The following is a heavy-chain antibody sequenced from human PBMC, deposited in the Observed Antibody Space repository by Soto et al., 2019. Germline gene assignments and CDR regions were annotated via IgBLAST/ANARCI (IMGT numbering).Heavy chain of an antibody. D-gene: IGHD6-19*01. J-gene: IGHJ6*02. CDR1: GFSFSDYY. V-gene: IGHV3-11*06. Sequence: QVQLVESGGGLVKPGGSLRLSCAASGFSFSDYYMSWIRQAPGKGLECVSYISSTSSYTEYADSVKGRFTISRDNAKNSLYLQMNDLRAEDTAIYSCARGAEAGTWIYYYGMDVWGQGTTVTVSS. CDR3: ARGAEAGTWIYYYGMDV. CDR2: ISSTSSYT.